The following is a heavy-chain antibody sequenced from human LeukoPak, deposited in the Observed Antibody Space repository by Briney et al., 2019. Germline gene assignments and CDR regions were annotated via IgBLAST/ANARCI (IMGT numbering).Heavy chain of an antibody. Sequence: GGSLRLSCAASGFTFSSYAMCWVRQAPGKGLEWVSGLNGGGGDTYYADSVKGRFTISRDNSKNTLYLQINSLRAEDAAVYYCAKVRLGGDTFDIWGQGTTVSVSS. J-gene: IGHJ3*02. V-gene: IGHV3-23*01. CDR2: LNGGGGDT. CDR1: GFTFSSYA. D-gene: IGHD1-26*01. CDR3: AKVRLGGDTFDI.